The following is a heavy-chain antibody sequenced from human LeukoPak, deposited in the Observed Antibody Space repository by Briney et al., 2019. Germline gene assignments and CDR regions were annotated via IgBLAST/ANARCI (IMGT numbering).Heavy chain of an antibody. J-gene: IGHJ4*02. CDR2: IYSGGST. CDR1: GFTVSINY. Sequence: PGGSLRLSCAVSGFTVSINYMSWVRQAPGKGLEWVSVIYSGGSTYYADSVKGRFTISRDNSKNTLYLQMNSLRAEDTAVYYCAKGMATILDYWGQGTLVTVSS. V-gene: IGHV3-53*01. CDR3: AKGMATILDY. D-gene: IGHD5-24*01.